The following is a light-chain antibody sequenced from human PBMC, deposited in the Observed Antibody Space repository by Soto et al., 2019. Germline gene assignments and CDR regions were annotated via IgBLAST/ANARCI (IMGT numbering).Light chain of an antibody. CDR1: HSVSSS. Sequence: EIVLTQSPATLSVSPGERATLSCRASHSVSSSLAWYQQKPGQAPRLLIDEASSRVTGIPARFSGSGSGTEFTLTISSLQSEDFAVYYCQQYHNWPQTFGQGTKVAVK. V-gene: IGKV3-15*01. CDR3: QQYHNWPQT. J-gene: IGKJ1*01. CDR2: EAS.